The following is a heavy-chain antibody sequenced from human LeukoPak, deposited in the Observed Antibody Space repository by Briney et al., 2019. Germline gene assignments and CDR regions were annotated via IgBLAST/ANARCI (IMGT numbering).Heavy chain of an antibody. V-gene: IGHV3-30*02. D-gene: IGHD1-20*01. CDR2: IRYDGSNK. CDR3: AKWAITGPDSHYYYYMDV. J-gene: IGHJ6*03. Sequence: GGSLRLSCAASGFTFSSYGMHWVRQAPGKGLEWVAFIRYDGSNKYYADSVKGRFTISRDNSKNTLYLQMNSLRAEDTAVYYCAKWAITGPDSHYYYYMDVWGKGTTVTISS. CDR1: GFTFSSYG.